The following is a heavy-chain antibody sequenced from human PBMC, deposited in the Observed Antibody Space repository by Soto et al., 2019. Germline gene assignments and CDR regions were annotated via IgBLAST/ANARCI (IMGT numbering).Heavy chain of an antibody. Sequence: EVHLVESGGGLVQPGGSLRLSCAASGFTVSTNYMSWVRQAPGKGLEWVSVIYSGGSTYYTDSVKGRFTISRDNSKNTLYLQMTSLRADDTAVYYCARAGSGVHWFDPWGQGTLVTVSS. V-gene: IGHV3-66*01. J-gene: IGHJ5*02. D-gene: IGHD3-10*01. CDR2: IYSGGST. CDR1: GFTVSTNY. CDR3: ARAGSGVHWFDP.